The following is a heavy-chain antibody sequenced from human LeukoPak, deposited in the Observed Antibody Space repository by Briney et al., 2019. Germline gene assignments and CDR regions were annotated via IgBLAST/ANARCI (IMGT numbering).Heavy chain of an antibody. CDR1: GGSISSYY. V-gene: IGHV4-4*07. CDR2: IYSSGST. D-gene: IGHD3-10*01. CDR3: ARLTSHWEGSIAFDI. Sequence: SETLSLTCTVSGGSISSYYWSWIRQFAEKGLEWIGRIYSSGSTNYNPSLKSRVTMSVDTSKNQFSLKLSSVTAADTAVYYCARLTSHWEGSIAFDIWGQGTMVTVSS. J-gene: IGHJ3*02.